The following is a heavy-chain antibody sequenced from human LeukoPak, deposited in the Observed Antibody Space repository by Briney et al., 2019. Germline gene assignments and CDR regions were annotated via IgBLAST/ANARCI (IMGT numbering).Heavy chain of an antibody. CDR3: ARDAGISSGWHRELDY. D-gene: IGHD6-19*01. Sequence: ASVKVSCKASGYTFTSYGISWVRQAPGQGREWMGWVSAYNGNTNYAQKLQGRVTMTTDTSTSTAYMELRSLRSDDTAVYYCARDAGISSGWHRELDYWGQGTLVTVSS. CDR1: GYTFTSYG. J-gene: IGHJ4*02. CDR2: VSAYNGNT. V-gene: IGHV1-18*01.